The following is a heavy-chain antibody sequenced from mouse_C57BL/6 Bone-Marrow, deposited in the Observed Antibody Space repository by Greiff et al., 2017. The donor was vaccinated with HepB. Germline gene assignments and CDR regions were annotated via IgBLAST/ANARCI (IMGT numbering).Heavy chain of an antibody. V-gene: IGHV1-52*01. CDR3: AILPLGRFAY. CDR1: GYTFTSYW. CDR2: IDPSDSET. Sequence: VQLQQPGAELVRPGSSVKLSCKASGYTFTSYWMHWVKQRPIQGLEWIGNIDPSDSETHYNPKFKDKATLTVDKSSSTAYMQLSSLTSEDSAVYYCAILPLGRFAYWGQGTLVTVSA. J-gene: IGHJ3*01. D-gene: IGHD4-1*01.